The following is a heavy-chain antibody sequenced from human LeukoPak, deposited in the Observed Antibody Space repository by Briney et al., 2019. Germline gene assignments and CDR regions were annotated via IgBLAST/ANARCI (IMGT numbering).Heavy chain of an antibody. D-gene: IGHD6-19*01. CDR3: ARYQRRYSSGWYDYYYYMDV. CDR1: GGSISSGSYY. CDR2: IYSSGST. V-gene: IGHV4-61*02. J-gene: IGHJ6*03. Sequence: PSETLSLTCTVSGGSISSGSYYWSWIRQPAGKGLEWIGRIYSSGSTNYNPSLKSRVTISVDTSKNQFSLKLSSVTAADTAVYYCARYQRRYSSGWYDYYYYMDVWGKGTTVTVSS.